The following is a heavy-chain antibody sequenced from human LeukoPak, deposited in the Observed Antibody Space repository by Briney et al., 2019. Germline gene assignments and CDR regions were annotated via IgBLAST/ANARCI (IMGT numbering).Heavy chain of an antibody. J-gene: IGHJ3*02. CDR3: ARATVTDRTFDI. CDR2: IYPGDSDT. Sequence: GESLKISCKGSGYSFTTYWIGWVRQMPGKGLEWMGTIYPGDSDTRYSPSFQGQVTTSADKSISTAYTQWSSLKASDTAMYYCARATVTDRTFDIWGQGTMVTVSS. V-gene: IGHV5-51*01. D-gene: IGHD4-17*01. CDR1: GYSFTTYW.